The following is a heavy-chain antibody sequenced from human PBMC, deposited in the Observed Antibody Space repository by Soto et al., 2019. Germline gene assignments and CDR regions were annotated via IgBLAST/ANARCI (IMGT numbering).Heavy chain of an antibody. Sequence: GASVKVSCKASGYTFTSYGMSWVRQAPGQGLEWMGWISAYNGNTNYAQELQGRVTMTTDTSTSTAYMELRSLRAEDTAVYYCARERMEYSSSSEFYYYMDVWGKGTTVTVSS. J-gene: IGHJ6*03. CDR1: GYTFTSYG. CDR3: ARERMEYSSSSEFYYYMDV. CDR2: ISAYNGNT. D-gene: IGHD6-6*01. V-gene: IGHV1-18*01.